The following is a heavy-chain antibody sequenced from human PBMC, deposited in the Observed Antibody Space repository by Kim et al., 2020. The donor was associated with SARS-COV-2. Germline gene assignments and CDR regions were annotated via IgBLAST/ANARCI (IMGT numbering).Heavy chain of an antibody. V-gene: IGHV3-74*01. CDR2: ISPDGRDT. J-gene: IGHJ6*02. CDR1: GFIIRGDW. Sequence: GGSLRLSCAASGFIIRGDWMHWVRKAPGKGLVWVSHISPDGRDTNYADSVKGRFAISRDDAKNTLYLQMNSLRADDTASYYCASGGQGGMGVWGQGTTVTVSS. CDR3: ASGGQGGMGV. D-gene: IGHD3-16*01.